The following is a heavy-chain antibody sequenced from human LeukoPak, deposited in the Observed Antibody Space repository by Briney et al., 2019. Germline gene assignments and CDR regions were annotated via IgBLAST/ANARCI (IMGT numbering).Heavy chain of an antibody. CDR3: ARDQLGWADY. V-gene: IGHV4-59*01. CDR1: GGSISSYY. Sequence: SETLSLTCTVSGGSISSYYWNWIRQPPGKGLEWIGYIRYSGSTNPNPSLESRVTISVDSSKNHFSLKLSSVTAADTAVYYCARDQLGWADYWGQGTLVTVSS. J-gene: IGHJ4*02. CDR2: IRYSGST. D-gene: IGHD7-27*01.